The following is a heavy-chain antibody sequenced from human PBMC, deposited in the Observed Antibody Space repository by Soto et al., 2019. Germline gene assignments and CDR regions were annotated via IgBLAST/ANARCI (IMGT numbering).Heavy chain of an antibody. V-gene: IGHV4-59*01. J-gene: IGHJ4*02. CDR1: GGSISSYY. D-gene: IGHD4-17*01. CDR3: AQKSFYGDYLDY. CDR2: IYYSGST. Sequence: SETLSLTCTVSGGSISSYYWSWIRQPPGKGLEWIGYIYYSGSTNYNPSLKSRVTISVDTSKNQFSLKLSSVTAADTAVYYCAQKSFYGDYLDYWGQGTLVTVSS.